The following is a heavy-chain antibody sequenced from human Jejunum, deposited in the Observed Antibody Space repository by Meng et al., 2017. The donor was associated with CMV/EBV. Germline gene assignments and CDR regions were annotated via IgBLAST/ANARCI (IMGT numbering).Heavy chain of an antibody. V-gene: IGHV4-59*01. CDR1: GFTFDDYG. J-gene: IGHJ4*02. Sequence: LSCAASGFTFDDYGMSWVRQAPGEGLEWIGYIHYTGSTIHNPSLKSRVTISLDMSKNQFSLKLSSVTAADTAVYYCTNGMRGSRWGQGTLVTVSS. D-gene: IGHD1-1*01. CDR3: TNGMRGSR. CDR2: IHYTGST.